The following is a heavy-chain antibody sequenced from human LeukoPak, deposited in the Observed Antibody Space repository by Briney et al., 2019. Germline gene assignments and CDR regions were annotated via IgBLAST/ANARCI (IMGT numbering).Heavy chain of an antibody. CDR3: ARVLDYGDYAGGVY. CDR2: INGDGSSA. J-gene: IGHJ4*02. CDR1: GFTFSGYW. D-gene: IGHD4-17*01. V-gene: IGHV3-74*01. Sequence: PGGSLRLSCAASGFTFSGYWMHWVRQAPGRGLVWVSRINGDGSSASYADSVKGRFTISRDNAKNSLYLQMNSLRAEDTAVYYCARVLDYGDYAGGVYWGQGTLVTVSS.